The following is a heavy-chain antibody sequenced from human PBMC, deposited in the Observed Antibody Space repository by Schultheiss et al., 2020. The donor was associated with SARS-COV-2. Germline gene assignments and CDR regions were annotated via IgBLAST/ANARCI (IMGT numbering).Heavy chain of an antibody. Sequence: GGSLRLSCAASGFTFSDYYMSWIRQAPGKGLEWVSYISSSGSTIYYADSVKGRFTISRDNAKNSLYLQMNSLRTEDTAVYYCARAQAQFTMVQGLRKKYYYYAMDVWGQGTTVTVSS. CDR1: GFTFSDYY. D-gene: IGHD3-10*01. V-gene: IGHV3-11*01. CDR2: ISSSGSTI. CDR3: ARAQAQFTMVQGLRKKYYYYAMDV. J-gene: IGHJ6*02.